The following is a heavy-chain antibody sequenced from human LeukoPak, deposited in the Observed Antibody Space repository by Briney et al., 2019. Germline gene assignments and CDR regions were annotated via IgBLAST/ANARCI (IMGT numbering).Heavy chain of an antibody. D-gene: IGHD2-15*01. CDR1: RFTVSSNY. CDR3: ARSHMSRGGGSCYIDY. V-gene: IGHV3-53*01. CDR2: IYSGGST. Sequence: GGSLRLSCAAYRFTVSSNYMSWVRQAPGKGLEWVSVIYSGGSTYYADSVKGRFTISRDNSKNTLYLQMNSLRAEDTAVYYCARSHMSRGGGSCYIDYWGQGTLVTVSS. J-gene: IGHJ4*02.